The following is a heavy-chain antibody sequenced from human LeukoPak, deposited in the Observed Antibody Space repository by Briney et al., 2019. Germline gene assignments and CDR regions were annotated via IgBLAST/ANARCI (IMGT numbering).Heavy chain of an antibody. D-gene: IGHD3-10*01. CDR2: INPGIGDS. V-gene: IGHV1-3*01. CDR1: GYTFTSHA. CDR3: ARYFGSGSYYYYGMDV. Sequence: VASVKVSCKASGYTFTSHAMHWVRQAPGQSLEWMGWINPGIGDSKYSQKFQGRVTITRDTSASTAYMELSSLRSEDTAVYYCARYFGSGSYYYYGMDVWGQGTTVTVSS. J-gene: IGHJ6*02.